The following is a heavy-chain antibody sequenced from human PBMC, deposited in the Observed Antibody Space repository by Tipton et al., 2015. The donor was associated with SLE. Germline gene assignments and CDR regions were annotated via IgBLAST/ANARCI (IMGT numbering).Heavy chain of an antibody. CDR2: IYYSGST. V-gene: IGHV4-59*11. Sequence: TLSLTCTVSGGSISSHYWSWIRQPPGKGLEWIGYIYYSGSTNYNPSLKSRVTISVDTSKNQFSLKLSSVTAADTAVYYCARERESGGYSSSFDLWGRGTLVTVSS. J-gene: IGHJ2*01. CDR3: ARERESGGYSSSFDL. CDR1: GGSISSHY. D-gene: IGHD5-18*01.